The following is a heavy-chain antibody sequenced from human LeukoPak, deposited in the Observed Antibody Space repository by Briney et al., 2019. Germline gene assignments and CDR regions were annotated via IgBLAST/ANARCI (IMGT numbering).Heavy chain of an antibody. J-gene: IGHJ3*02. D-gene: IGHD4-17*01. V-gene: IGHV1-24*01. Sequence: GASVKVSCKVSGYTLTELSMHWVRQAPGKGLEWMGGFDPEDGETIYAQKFQGRVTMTEDTSTDTAYMELSSLRSEDTAVYYCATAYYGDYTPAFDIWGQGTMVTVSS. CDR3: ATAYYGDYTPAFDI. CDR1: GYTLTELS. CDR2: FDPEDGET.